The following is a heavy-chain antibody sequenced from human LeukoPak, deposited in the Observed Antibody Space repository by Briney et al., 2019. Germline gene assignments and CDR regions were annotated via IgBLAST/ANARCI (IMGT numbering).Heavy chain of an antibody. Sequence: GGSLRLSCAASGFTFSSYEMNWVRQAPGKGLEWVAFIRYDGSNKYYADSVKGRFTISRDNSKNTLYLQMNSLRAEDTAVYYCAKDVSYGDYPEWFYPWGQGTLVTVSS. CDR3: AKDVSYGDYPEWFYP. CDR1: GFTFSSYE. J-gene: IGHJ5*02. V-gene: IGHV3-30*02. D-gene: IGHD4-17*01. CDR2: IRYDGSNK.